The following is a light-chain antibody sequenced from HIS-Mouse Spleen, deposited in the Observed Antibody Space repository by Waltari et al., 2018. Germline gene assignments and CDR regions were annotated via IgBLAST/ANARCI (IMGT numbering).Light chain of an antibody. CDR1: SSDVGGYNY. CDR2: EDS. J-gene: IGLJ3*02. CDR3: SSYTSSSTWV. Sequence: QSALTQPASVSGSPGPSITISCTGTSSDVGGYNYVSWYQQHPGKAPKLLIYEDSSRPSGVSTRFSGSKSGNTASLTISGVQDEDEADYYCSSYTSSSTWVFGGGTKLTVL. V-gene: IGLV2-14*01.